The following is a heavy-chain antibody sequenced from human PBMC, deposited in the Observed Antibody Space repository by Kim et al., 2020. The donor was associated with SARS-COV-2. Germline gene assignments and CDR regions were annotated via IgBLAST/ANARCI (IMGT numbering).Heavy chain of an antibody. Sequence: SETLSLTCAVYGGSFSGYYWSWIRQPPGKGLEWIGEINHSGSTNYNPSLKSRVTISVDTSKNQFSLKLSSVTAADTAVYYCARGDGGFLEWLPPGYYYYGMDVWGQGTTVTVSS. CDR1: GGSFSGYY. V-gene: IGHV4-34*01. CDR3: ARGDGGFLEWLPPGYYYYGMDV. CDR2: INHSGST. J-gene: IGHJ6*02. D-gene: IGHD3-3*01.